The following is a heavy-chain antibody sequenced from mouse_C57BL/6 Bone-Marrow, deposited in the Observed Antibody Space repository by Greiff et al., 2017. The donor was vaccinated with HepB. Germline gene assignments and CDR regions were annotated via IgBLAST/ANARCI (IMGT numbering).Heavy chain of an antibody. CDR3: ARRDGYYMDY. CDR2: IYPRSGNT. Sequence: QVHVKQSGAELVKPGASVKLSCKASGYTFTSYGISWVKQRTGQGLEWIGEIYPRSGNTYYNEKFKGKATLTADKSSSTAYMELRSLTSEDSAVYFCARRDGYYMDYWGQGTSVTVSS. D-gene: IGHD2-3*01. J-gene: IGHJ4*01. CDR1: GYTFTSYG. V-gene: IGHV1-81*01.